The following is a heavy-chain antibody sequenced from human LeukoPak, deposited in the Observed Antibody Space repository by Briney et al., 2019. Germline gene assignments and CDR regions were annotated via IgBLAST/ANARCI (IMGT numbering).Heavy chain of an antibody. J-gene: IGHJ4*02. Sequence: SETLSLTCTVSGGSISSYYWTWIRQPAGKGLEWIGRIYPSGSTNYNPSLKSRVTMSVDTSKNQFSLKLSSVTAADTAVYYCARVGYYDSSFDYWGQGTLVTVSS. CDR2: IYPSGST. CDR1: GGSISSYY. CDR3: ARVGYYDSSFDY. V-gene: IGHV4-4*07. D-gene: IGHD3-22*01.